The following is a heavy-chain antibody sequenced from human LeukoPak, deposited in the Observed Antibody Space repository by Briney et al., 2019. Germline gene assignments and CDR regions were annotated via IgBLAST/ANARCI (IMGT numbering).Heavy chain of an antibody. D-gene: IGHD4-11*01. V-gene: IGHV3-21*01. CDR3: ARDPFLYRNKGGGWSAP. CDR2: ISSSSSYI. CDR1: GFTFSSYS. Sequence: GGSLRLSCAASGFTFSSYSMNWVRQAPGKGLEWVSSISSSSSYIYYADSVKGRFTISRDNAKNSLYLQMNSLRAEDTAVYYCARDPFLYRNKGGGWSAPGGKEPLLTVS. J-gene: IGHJ5*02.